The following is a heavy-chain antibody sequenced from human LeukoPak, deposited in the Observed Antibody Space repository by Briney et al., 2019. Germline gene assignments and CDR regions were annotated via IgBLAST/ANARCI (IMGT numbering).Heavy chain of an antibody. CDR1: GGSISSSSYY. V-gene: IGHV4-39*07. CDR2: IYYSGST. Sequence: PSETLSLTCTVSGGSISSSSYYWGWIRQPPGKGLEWIGSIYYSGSTYYNPSLKSRVTISVDTSKNQFSLKLSSVTAADTAVYYCARETDTGSGFDYWGQGTLVTVSS. J-gene: IGHJ4*02. CDR3: ARETDTGSGFDY. D-gene: IGHD3-10*01.